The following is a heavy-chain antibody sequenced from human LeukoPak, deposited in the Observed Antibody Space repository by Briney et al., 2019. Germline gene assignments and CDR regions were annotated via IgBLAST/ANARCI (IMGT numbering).Heavy chain of an antibody. CDR1: GFTFSSYS. Sequence: GGSLRLSCAASGFTFSSYSMNWVRQAPGKGLEWVSSISSSSSCIYYADSVNGRFTISRDNAKNSLFLLMNSMRAADAAVYYCAREGSDGHHYYYYYMDVWGKGTTVTVSS. CDR3: AREGSDGHHYYYYYMDV. V-gene: IGHV3-21*01. CDR2: ISSSSSCI. D-gene: IGHD1-26*01. J-gene: IGHJ6*03.